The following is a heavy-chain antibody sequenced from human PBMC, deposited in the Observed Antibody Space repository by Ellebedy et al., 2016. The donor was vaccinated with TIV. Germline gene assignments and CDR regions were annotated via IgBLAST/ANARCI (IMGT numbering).Heavy chain of an antibody. D-gene: IGHD4-17*01. J-gene: IGHJ4*02. Sequence: SLKISXAASGFTFSSYAMSWVRQAPGKGLEWVSGISWNSGSIGYADSVKGRFTISRDNAKNSLYLQMNSLRAEDTAVYYCAREGTTAKGGVFDYWGQGTLVTVSS. CDR3: AREGTTAKGGVFDY. CDR1: GFTFSSYA. V-gene: IGHV3-9*01. CDR2: ISWNSGSI.